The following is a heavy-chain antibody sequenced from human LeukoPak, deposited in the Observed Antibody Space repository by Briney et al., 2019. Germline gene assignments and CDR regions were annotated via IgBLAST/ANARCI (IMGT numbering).Heavy chain of an antibody. CDR2: LDPEDGET. J-gene: IGHJ4*02. CDR3: ATYKQVAIFGVVTRIFDY. V-gene: IGHV1-24*01. Sequence: ASVKVSRKVSGYTLTDLSMHWVRQVPGKGLEWMGGLDPEDGETIYAQKFQGRVTMTEDTSTDTAYMELSSLRSEDTAVYYCATYKQVAIFGVVTRIFDYWGQGTLVTVSS. D-gene: IGHD3-3*01. CDR1: GYTLTDLS.